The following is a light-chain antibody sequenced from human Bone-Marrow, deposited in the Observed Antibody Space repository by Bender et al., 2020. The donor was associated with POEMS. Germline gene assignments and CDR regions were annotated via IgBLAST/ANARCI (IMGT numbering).Light chain of an antibody. CDR3: GSYAGNIWV. V-gene: IGLV2-8*01. CDR1: SSDVGGYNY. Sequence: QSALTQPASVSGSPGQSITISCTGTSSDVGGYNYVSWYQQHPGKAPKLIIYEVTERPSGVPDRFSGSKSGNTASLTVSGLQPEDEADYYCGSYAGNIWVFGGGTQVTVL. CDR2: EVT. J-gene: IGLJ3*02.